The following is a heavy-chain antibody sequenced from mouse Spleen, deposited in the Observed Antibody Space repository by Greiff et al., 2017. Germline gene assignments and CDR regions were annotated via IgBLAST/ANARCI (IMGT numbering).Heavy chain of an antibody. CDR2: ISSGGGNT. Sequence: EVKLVESGGGLVKLGGSLKLSCAASGFTFSSYAMSWVRQTPEKRLEWVATISSGGGNTYYPDSVKGRFTISRDNAKNTLYLQMSSLKSEDTAMYYCARRGELGAWFAYWGQGTLVTVSA. J-gene: IGHJ3*01. D-gene: IGHD4-1*01. CDR1: GFTFSSYA. V-gene: IGHV5-9*04. CDR3: ARRGELGAWFAY.